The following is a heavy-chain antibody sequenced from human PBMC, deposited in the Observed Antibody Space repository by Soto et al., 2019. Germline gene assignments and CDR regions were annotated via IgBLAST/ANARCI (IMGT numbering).Heavy chain of an antibody. CDR3: AKALYSGSYRPLAFDI. J-gene: IGHJ3*02. V-gene: IGHV3-30*18. Sequence: PVGSLRLSCAASGFTFSSHGIHWVRQAPGKGLEWVAVISYDGKNRYYADSVMARFTISRDNSKNTLYLQMNSLRTEDTAVYYCAKALYSGSYRPLAFDIWGQGTRVTVSS. CDR2: ISYDGKNR. CDR1: GFTFSSHG. D-gene: IGHD1-26*01.